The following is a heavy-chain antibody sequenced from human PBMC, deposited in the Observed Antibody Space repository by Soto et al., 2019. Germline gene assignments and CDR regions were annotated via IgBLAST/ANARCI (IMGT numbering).Heavy chain of an antibody. CDR2: IYYSGST. Sequence: SETLSLTCTVSGGSISGYYWSWIRQPPGKGLEWIGYIYYSGSTNYNPSLKSRVTISVDTSKNQFSLKLSSVTAADTAVYYCARAGGNDYIWGSCRYSLGYWGQGTLVTVSS. V-gene: IGHV4-59*01. CDR1: GGSISGYY. CDR3: ARAGGNDYIWGSCRYSLGY. J-gene: IGHJ4*02. D-gene: IGHD3-16*02.